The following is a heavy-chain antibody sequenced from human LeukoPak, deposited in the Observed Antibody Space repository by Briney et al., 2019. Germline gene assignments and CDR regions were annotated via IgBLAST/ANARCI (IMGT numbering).Heavy chain of an antibody. Sequence: GASVKVSCKASGYTFTGYYMHWVRQAPGQGLEWMGRINPNSGGTNYAQKFQGRVTMTRDTLISTAYMELSRLRSDDTAVYYCARGGPGGSGSYYNIDYWGQGTLVTVSS. CDR1: GYTFTGYY. V-gene: IGHV1-2*06. CDR3: ARGGPGGSGSYYNIDY. CDR2: INPNSGGT. D-gene: IGHD3-10*01. J-gene: IGHJ4*02.